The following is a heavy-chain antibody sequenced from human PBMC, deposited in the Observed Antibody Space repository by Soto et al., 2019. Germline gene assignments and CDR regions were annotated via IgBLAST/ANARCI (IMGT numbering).Heavy chain of an antibody. CDR2: IRSKANSYAT. Sequence: GGSLRLSCAASGFTFSGSAMHWVRQASGKGLEWVGRIRSKANSYATAYAASVKGRFTISRDDSKNTAYLQMNSLKTEDTAVCYCTRQDSDGSNYYYYYYMDVWGKGTTVTVSS. D-gene: IGHD2-21*01. J-gene: IGHJ6*03. CDR1: GFTFSGSA. CDR3: TRQDSDGSNYYYYYYMDV. V-gene: IGHV3-73*01.